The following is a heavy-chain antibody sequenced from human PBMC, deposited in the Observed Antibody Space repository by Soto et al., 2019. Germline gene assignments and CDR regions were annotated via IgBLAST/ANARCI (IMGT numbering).Heavy chain of an antibody. J-gene: IGHJ4*02. CDR3: ARLTSMIVVDFDS. CDR2: IYYSGST. D-gene: IGHD3-22*01. Sequence: PSETLSLTCTLSGGSISSGDYYWSWIRQPPGEGLEWIGYIYYSGSTNYNPSLRSRITISLDTSMNPFSLKLSSVTAADKAVYYCARLTSMIVVDFDSWGQGTLVTVSS. V-gene: IGHV4-30-4*01. CDR1: GGSISSGDYY.